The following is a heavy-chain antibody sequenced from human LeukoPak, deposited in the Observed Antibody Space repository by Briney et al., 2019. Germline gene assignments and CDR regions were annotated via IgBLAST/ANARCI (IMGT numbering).Heavy chain of an antibody. CDR1: GFTFSSYG. CDR3: AKADYYYDTSGYSPFDY. V-gene: IGHV3-30*02. J-gene: IGHJ4*02. Sequence: GGSLRLSCVASGFTFSSYGIHWVRQAPGKGLEWVAFIRYDGSNTYYADSVKGRFTISRDNSKNTLYLQMSSLRAEDTAVYYCAKADYYYDTSGYSPFDYWGQGTLVTVSS. D-gene: IGHD3-22*01. CDR2: IRYDGSNT.